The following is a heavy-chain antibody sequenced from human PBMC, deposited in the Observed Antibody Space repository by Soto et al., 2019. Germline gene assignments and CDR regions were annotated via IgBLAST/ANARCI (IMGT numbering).Heavy chain of an antibody. CDR3: ARDRYCGGDCYSGPFDY. CDR1: GGTFSSYA. D-gene: IGHD2-21*02. V-gene: IGHV1-69*01. J-gene: IGHJ4*02. Sequence: QVQLVQSGAEVKKPGSSVKVSCKASGGTFSSYAISWVRQAPGQGLEWMGGIIPIFGTANYAQKFQGRVTITAEESTSTAYMELSSLRSEDTAVYYCARDRYCGGDCYSGPFDYWGQGTLVTVSS. CDR2: IIPIFGTA.